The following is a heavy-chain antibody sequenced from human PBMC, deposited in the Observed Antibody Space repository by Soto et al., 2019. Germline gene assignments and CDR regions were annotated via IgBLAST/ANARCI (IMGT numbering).Heavy chain of an antibody. CDR1: GFSITTSGVG. D-gene: IGHD3-16*02. Sequence: GLTLVNPTQTLTLTCTFSGFSITTSGVGVGWIRQPPGKAPEWLALIYWNQDKQYSPSLKSRVTILKDTYKHLMMITLRSVDSVDIATDYCRRRGIVYPCLCDCWGEGILVTVSA. CDR2: IYWNQDK. CDR3: RRRGIVYPCLCDC. J-gene: IGHJ4*02. V-gene: IGHV2-5*01.